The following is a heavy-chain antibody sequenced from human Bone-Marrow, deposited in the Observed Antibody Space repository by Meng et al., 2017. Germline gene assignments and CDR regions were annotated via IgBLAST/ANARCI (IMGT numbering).Heavy chain of an antibody. CDR1: GGSISSRNG. D-gene: IGHD3-22*01. V-gene: IGHV4-4*02. CDR3: ARATYYYDSSRRNMRDLPFDY. CDR2: IYHSGST. J-gene: IGHJ4*02. Sequence: VQRWVWGPGLGKLAGTLPLTCAGSGGSISSRNGGSWVRQPPGKGVEWIREIYHSGSTNYNPSLKSRVTISVAKSKNQFSLKLRSVTAADTAVYYCARATYYYDSSRRNMRDLPFDYWGQGTLVTVSS.